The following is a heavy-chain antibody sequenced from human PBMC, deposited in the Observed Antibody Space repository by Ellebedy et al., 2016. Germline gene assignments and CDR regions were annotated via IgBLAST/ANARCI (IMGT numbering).Heavy chain of an antibody. CDR2: IYPVDSDT. J-gene: IGHJ4*02. D-gene: IGHD3-10*01. CDR1: GYSFTSYW. Sequence: GGSLRLSCKGSGYSFTSYWIGWVRQMPGKGLEWMGIIYPVDSDTRYSPSFQGQVTISADKSISTAYLQWSSLKASDTALYYCARHQPDGAESDYFDYWGQGTLVTVSS. V-gene: IGHV5-51*01. CDR3: ARHQPDGAESDYFDY.